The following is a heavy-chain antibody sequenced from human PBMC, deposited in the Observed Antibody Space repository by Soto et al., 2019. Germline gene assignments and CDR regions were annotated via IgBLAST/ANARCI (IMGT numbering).Heavy chain of an antibody. CDR3: AKDLHPRRKYYYYVVDV. CDR2: ISWNSVTI. J-gene: IGHJ6*01. V-gene: IGHV3-9*01. D-gene: IGHD3-16*01. Sequence: EVQLVESGGGLVQPGRSLRLSCEGSGFTFDDYAMHWVRQAPGKGLEWVSGISWNSVTIGYADSVKGRFTIYRDNAKNTLHLQMNSLRDEDTALYLCAKDLHPRRKYYYYVVDVCGQGTTVTVSS. CDR1: GFTFDDYA.